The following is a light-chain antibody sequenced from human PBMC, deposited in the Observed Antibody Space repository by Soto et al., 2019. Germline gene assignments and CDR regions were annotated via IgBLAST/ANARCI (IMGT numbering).Light chain of an antibody. J-gene: IGKJ4*01. V-gene: IGKV3-20*01. CDR2: GAS. CDR3: QQYGSSPT. CDR1: QSVRSSF. Sequence: EIVLTQSPGTLSLSPGEGATLSCRASQSVRSSFFAWYQQKPCQAPSLLIYGASSRATGITDRFSGGGSGTDFTLTITRLEPEDLAVYYCQQYGSSPTCGGGTKVEIK.